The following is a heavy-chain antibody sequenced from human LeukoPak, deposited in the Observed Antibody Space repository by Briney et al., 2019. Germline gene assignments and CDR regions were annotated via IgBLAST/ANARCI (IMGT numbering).Heavy chain of an antibody. CDR2: MSTSGET. J-gene: IGHJ4*02. Sequence: NPSETLSLTRTLAAGSISSYCCGWIRQPAGKGLEWIGRMSTSGETNYNPTLKSRVTISLDTSKNQFSLRLRSLTAADTAVYYCAAGSQSTALIKWGQGTLVTVSS. D-gene: IGHD5-18*01. V-gene: IGHV4-4*07. CDR1: AGSISSYC. CDR3: AAGSQSTALIK.